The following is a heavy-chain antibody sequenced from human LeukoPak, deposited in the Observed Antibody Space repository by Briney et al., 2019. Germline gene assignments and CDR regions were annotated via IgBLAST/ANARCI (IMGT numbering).Heavy chain of an antibody. D-gene: IGHD5-12*01. CDR2: IRYSGNT. CDR1: GDSIISSRYY. Sequence: SETLSLTCTVSGDSIISSRYYWGWIRQPPGKGLEWIASIRYSGNTFYNPSFKSRVTISVDTSNNRLSLRLSSVTAADAAVYYCARLRDGRWLLEYWGQGTLVTVSS. V-gene: IGHV4-39*01. J-gene: IGHJ4*02. CDR3: ARLRDGRWLLEY.